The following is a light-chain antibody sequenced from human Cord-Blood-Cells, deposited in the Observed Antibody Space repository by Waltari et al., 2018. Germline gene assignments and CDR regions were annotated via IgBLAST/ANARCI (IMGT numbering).Light chain of an antibody. CDR2: AAS. CDR1: QSISSY. J-gene: IGKJ2*01. V-gene: IGKV1-39*01. Sequence: DIQMTQSPSSLSASVGDRVTITCQASQSISSYLNGYQQKPGKAPKLLIYAASSLQSGVPSRFSGSGSGTDFTLTISSLQPEDFATYYCQQSYSTPPTFGQGTKLEIK. CDR3: QQSYSTPPT.